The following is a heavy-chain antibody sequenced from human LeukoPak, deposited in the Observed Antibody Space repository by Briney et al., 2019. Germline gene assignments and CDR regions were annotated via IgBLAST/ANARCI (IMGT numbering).Heavy chain of an antibody. D-gene: IGHD3-16*02. CDR3: ARIVASYYYYYMDV. Sequence: ASVKVSCKASGYTLTGYYMHWVRQAPGQGLEWMGWINPNSGGTNYAQKFQGRVTMTRDTSISTAYMELSRLRSDDTAVYYCARIVASYYYYYMDVWGKGTTVTVSS. CDR1: GYTLTGYY. CDR2: INPNSGGT. J-gene: IGHJ6*03. V-gene: IGHV1-2*02.